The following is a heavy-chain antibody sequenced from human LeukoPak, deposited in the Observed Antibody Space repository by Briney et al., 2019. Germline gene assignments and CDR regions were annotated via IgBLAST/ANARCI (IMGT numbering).Heavy chain of an antibody. CDR3: ARSSSWHEGFDY. V-gene: IGHV3-43D*03. J-gene: IGHJ4*02. CDR1: GFTFDDYA. Sequence: GGSLRLSCAASGFTFDDYAMHWVRQAPGKGLEWVSLISWDGTTTYYGDSVRGRFTISRDNNKKSLYLQMNSLRAEDTALYYCARSSSWHEGFDYWGQGTLVTVSS. CDR2: ISWDGTTT. D-gene: IGHD6-13*01.